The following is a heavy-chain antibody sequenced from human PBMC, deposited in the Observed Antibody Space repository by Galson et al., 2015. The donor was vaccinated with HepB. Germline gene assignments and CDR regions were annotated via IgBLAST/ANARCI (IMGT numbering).Heavy chain of an antibody. D-gene: IGHD6-13*01. CDR2: IRGSSGST. J-gene: IGHJ3*02. V-gene: IGHV3-23*01. CDR3: AKVRSSWTGAFDI. Sequence: SLRLSCAASGFTFSIYAMNWVRQAPGKGLEWVSGIRGSSGSTYYADSVKGRFTISRDNSKNTLYLQMNSLRAEDTAVYYCAKVRSSWTGAFDIWGQGTMVTVSS. CDR1: GFTFSIYA.